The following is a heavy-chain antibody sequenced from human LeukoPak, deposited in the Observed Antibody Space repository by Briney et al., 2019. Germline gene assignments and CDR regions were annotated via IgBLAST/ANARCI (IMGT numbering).Heavy chain of an antibody. CDR1: GFTFSSYA. J-gene: IGHJ6*03. CDR2: ISGSGGST. Sequence: PGGSLRLSCAASGFTFSSYAMSWVRQAPGKGLEWVSAISGSGGSTYYADSVKGRFTISRDNAKNSLYLQMNSLRAEDTAVYYCASNYWGGWDYYYYMDVRGKGTTVTISS. D-gene: IGHD4-11*01. CDR3: ASNYWGGWDYYYYMDV. V-gene: IGHV3-23*01.